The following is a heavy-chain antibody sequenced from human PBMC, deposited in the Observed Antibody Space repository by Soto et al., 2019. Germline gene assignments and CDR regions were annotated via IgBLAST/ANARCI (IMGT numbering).Heavy chain of an antibody. D-gene: IGHD5-18*01. CDR1: GGSISSGGYY. V-gene: IGHV4-31*03. J-gene: IGHJ5*02. Sequence: SETLSLTCTVSGGSISSGGYYWSWIRQHPGKGLEWIGYIYYSGSTYYNPSLKSRVTISVDTSKNQFSLKLSSVTAADTAVYYCAREPVDTAMSQLDPWGQGTLVTVSS. CDR3: AREPVDTAMSQLDP. CDR2: IYYSGST.